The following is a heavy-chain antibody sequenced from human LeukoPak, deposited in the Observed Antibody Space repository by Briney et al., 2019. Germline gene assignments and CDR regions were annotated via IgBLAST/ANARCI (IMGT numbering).Heavy chain of an antibody. Sequence: ASVKVSCKASGYTFTSYYMHWVRQAPGQGLEWMGRVNPNSGGTNYAQKFQGRVTMTRDTSISTAYMELSRLRSDDTAVYYCARVKVDSNAFDIWGQGTVVTVSS. V-gene: IGHV1-2*06. CDR1: GYTFTSYY. CDR2: VNPNSGGT. CDR3: ARVKVDSNAFDI. J-gene: IGHJ3*02.